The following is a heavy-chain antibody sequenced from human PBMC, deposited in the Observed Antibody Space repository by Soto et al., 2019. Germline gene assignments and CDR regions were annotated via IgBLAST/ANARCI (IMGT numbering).Heavy chain of an antibody. CDR2: IYYSGST. J-gene: IGHJ4*02. CDR3: ARSPVVITQYYFDY. CDR1: GGSISSGDYY. Sequence: QVQLQESGPGLVKPSQTLSLTCTVSGGSISSGDYYWSWIRQPPGKGLEWIGYIYYSGSTYYNPSLKRRVTISVHTSKNQFSLKLSSVTAADTAVYYCARSPVVITQYYFDYWGQGTLVTVSS. V-gene: IGHV4-30-4*01. D-gene: IGHD3-22*01.